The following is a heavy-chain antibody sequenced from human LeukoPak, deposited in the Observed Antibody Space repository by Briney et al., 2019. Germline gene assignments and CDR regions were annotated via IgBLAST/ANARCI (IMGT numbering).Heavy chain of an antibody. Sequence: SETLSLTCTVSGGSISSGGYYWSWIRQHPGKGLEWIGYIYYSGSTYYNPSLKSRVTMSVDTSKNQFSLKLSSVTAADTAVYYCATVGLRDYYGMDVWGQGTTVTVSS. CDR2: IYYSGST. V-gene: IGHV4-31*03. CDR3: ATVGLRDYYGMDV. D-gene: IGHD4-23*01. CDR1: GGSISSGGYY. J-gene: IGHJ6*02.